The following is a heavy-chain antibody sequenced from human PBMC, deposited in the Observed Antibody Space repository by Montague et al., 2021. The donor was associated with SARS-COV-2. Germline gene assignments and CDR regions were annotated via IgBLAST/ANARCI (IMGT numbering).Heavy chain of an antibody. CDR2: INGDGSFT. Sequence: YRRLSFAASGFPFSDYWMHWVRQAPGKGLMWLSNINGDGSFTRYADSVKGRFTISRDIPKNTLYLQMNSLTAEDTAVYYCARHRIVPGGFDYWGQGTLVTVSS. V-gene: IGHV3-74*01. J-gene: IGHJ4*02. CDR1: GFPFSDYW. CDR3: ARHRIVPGGFDY. D-gene: IGHD2-2*01.